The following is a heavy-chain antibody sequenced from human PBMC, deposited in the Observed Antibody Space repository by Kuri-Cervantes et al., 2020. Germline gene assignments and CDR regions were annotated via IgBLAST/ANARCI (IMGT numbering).Heavy chain of an antibody. D-gene: IGHD6-13*01. CDR1: GFTFSNYG. CDR2: IWYDGSNK. Sequence: GESLKISCAASGFTFSNYGMHWVRQAPGKGLEWVAVIWYDGSNKYYADSVKGRFTISRDNSKNTLHLQMNSLRAEDTAVYYCATLPQQLEADYWGQGTLVTVSS. CDR3: ATLPQQLEADY. V-gene: IGHV3-33*08. J-gene: IGHJ4*02.